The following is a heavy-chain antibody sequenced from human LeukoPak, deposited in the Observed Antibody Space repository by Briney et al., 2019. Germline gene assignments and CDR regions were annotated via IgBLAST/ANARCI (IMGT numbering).Heavy chain of an antibody. D-gene: IGHD5-12*01. CDR1: GFTFSSYA. J-gene: IGHJ4*02. V-gene: IGHV3-23*01. CDR3: AKGTDNSGWY. CDR2: ISGSGGTT. Sequence: GGSLRHSCAASGFTFSSYAMSWVRQAPGKGLEWVSAISGSGGTTYYTDSVKGRFTISRDNSKSTLYLQMNSLRAEDTAVYYCAKGTDNSGWYWGQGTLVTVSS.